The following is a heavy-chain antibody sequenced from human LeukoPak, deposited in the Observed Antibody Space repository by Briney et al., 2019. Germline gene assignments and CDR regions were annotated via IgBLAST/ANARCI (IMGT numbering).Heavy chain of an antibody. CDR2: INHSGST. V-gene: IGHV4-34*01. Sequence: SETLSLTCAVYGGSFSGYYWSWIRQPPGKGLEWIGEINHSGSTNYNPSLKGRVTISVDTSKNQFSLKLSSVTAADTAVYYCARILRYFDWLIDYWGQGTLVTVSS. CDR3: ARILRYFDWLIDY. D-gene: IGHD3-9*01. J-gene: IGHJ4*02. CDR1: GGSFSGYY.